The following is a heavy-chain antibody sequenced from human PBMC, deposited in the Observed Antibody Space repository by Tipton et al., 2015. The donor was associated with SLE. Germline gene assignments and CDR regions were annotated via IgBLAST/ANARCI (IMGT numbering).Heavy chain of an antibody. CDR1: GGSFSGYY. D-gene: IGHD6-13*01. J-gene: IGHJ4*02. CDR3: ARTRSSWFSFDY. V-gene: IGHV4-59*01. Sequence: TLSLTCAVYGGSFSGYYWSWIRQPPGKGLEWIGYIYYSGSTNYNPSLKSRVTISVDTSKNQFSLKLSSVTAADTAVYYCARTRSSWFSFDYWGQGTPVTVSS. CDR2: IYYSGST.